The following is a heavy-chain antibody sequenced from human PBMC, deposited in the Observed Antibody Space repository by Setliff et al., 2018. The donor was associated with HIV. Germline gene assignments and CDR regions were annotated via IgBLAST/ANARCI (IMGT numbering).Heavy chain of an antibody. D-gene: IGHD3-10*01. CDR3: ARGTGSFDL. CDR2: ISVHNGNT. CDR1: GYTFTSHG. V-gene: IGHV1-18*01. J-gene: IGHJ3*01. Sequence: GASVKVSCKASGYTFTSHGISWVRQAPGQGLEWMGWISVHNGNTNYAQKLQDRVTMTTDTSTTTGYMELGNLRSDDTAVYFCARGTGSFDLWGQGTLVTVSS.